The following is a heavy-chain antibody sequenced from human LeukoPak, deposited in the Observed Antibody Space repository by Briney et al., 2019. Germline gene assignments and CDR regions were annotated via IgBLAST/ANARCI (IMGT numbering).Heavy chain of an antibody. D-gene: IGHD3-10*02. J-gene: IGHJ4*02. Sequence: GGSLRLSCAGSGFTFSSYTMSWVRQAPGKGLEWISFMYSEDNKYYADSVKGRFTISRDNSKNTLYLQMNTLRADDTAVYYCARGVLGIIPIDYWGQGTLVTVSS. CDR2: MYSEDNK. CDR1: GFTFSSYT. CDR3: ARGVLGIIPIDY. V-gene: IGHV3-53*01.